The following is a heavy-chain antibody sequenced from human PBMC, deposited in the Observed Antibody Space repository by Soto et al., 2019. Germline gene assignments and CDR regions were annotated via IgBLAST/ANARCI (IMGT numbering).Heavy chain of an antibody. J-gene: IGHJ4*02. D-gene: IGHD5-12*01. Sequence: GGSLRLSCAASGFTLSTYWRHWVRQAPGKGLVWVSRINTDGTTTTYADSVKGRFTISRDIAKNTLYLQMNSLRAEDTAVYYCARVSVGAYDFSYWGQGTLVTVSS. CDR1: GFTLSTYW. CDR2: INTDGTTT. CDR3: ARVSVGAYDFSY. V-gene: IGHV3-74*01.